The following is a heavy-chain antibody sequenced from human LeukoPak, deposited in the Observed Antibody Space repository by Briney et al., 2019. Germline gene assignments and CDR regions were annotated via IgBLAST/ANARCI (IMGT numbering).Heavy chain of an antibody. V-gene: IGHV3-48*01. Sequence: GGSLRLSCAASGFTFSTYSMNWVRQAPGKGLEWVSYISYSSSAIYYADSVKGRFTISRDNAKNSLYLRMNSLRVEDTAVYYCARDSYGSSGYYYVSDYWGQGTLVTVSS. D-gene: IGHD3-22*01. J-gene: IGHJ4*02. CDR2: ISYSSSAI. CDR3: ARDSYGSSGYYYVSDY. CDR1: GFTFSTYS.